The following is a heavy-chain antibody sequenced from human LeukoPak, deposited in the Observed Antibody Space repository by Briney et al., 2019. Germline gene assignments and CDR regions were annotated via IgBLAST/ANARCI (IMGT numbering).Heavy chain of an antibody. J-gene: IGHJ3*02. D-gene: IGHD2-21*02. CDR1: GGSINTYY. Sequence: PSETLSLTCTVSGGSINTYYWSWIRQPPGKGLEWIGYIYYTGRTNYSPSLKSRVTISVDTSKEQFSLKLISVTAADTAVYYCARVVLTSGWAFDIWGQGTMVTVSA. CDR2: IYYTGRT. V-gene: IGHV4-59*12. CDR3: ARVVLTSGWAFDI.